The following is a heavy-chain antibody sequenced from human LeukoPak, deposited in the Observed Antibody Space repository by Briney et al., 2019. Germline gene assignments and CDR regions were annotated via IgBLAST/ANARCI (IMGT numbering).Heavy chain of an antibody. CDR1: GGTFSSYA. Sequence: GASVKVSCKASGGTFSSYAISWVRQAPGQGLEWMGGIIPIFGTANYAQKFQGRVTITTDESTSTAYMELSSLRSEDTAVYYCARENMDFWSGYYIFSYFDYWGQGTLVTVSS. V-gene: IGHV1-69*05. CDR3: ARENMDFWSGYYIFSYFDY. J-gene: IGHJ4*02. D-gene: IGHD3-3*01. CDR2: IIPIFGTA.